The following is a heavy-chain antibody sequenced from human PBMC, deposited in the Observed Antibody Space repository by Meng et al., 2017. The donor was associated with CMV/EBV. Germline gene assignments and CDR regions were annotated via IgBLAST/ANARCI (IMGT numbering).Heavy chain of an antibody. Sequence: GESLKISCAVSGLSLSNYAIHWVRQAPGKGLEWVAVTPHDGNKKYYADSVKGRFTISRDNPKNTLFLQMNSLRADDTAVYYCARDSEYGDFKFDQWGQGTLVTVSS. J-gene: IGHJ4*02. CDR2: TPHDGNKK. V-gene: IGHV3-30*04. CDR1: GLSLSNYA. D-gene: IGHD4-17*01. CDR3: ARDSEYGDFKFDQ.